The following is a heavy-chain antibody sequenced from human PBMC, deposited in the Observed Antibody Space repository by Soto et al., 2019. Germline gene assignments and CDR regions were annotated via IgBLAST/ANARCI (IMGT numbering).Heavy chain of an antibody. D-gene: IGHD2-2*01. J-gene: IGHJ6*03. Sequence: GGSLRLSCAASGFTFSSYAMHRVRQAPGKGLEWVAVISYDGSNKYYADSVKGRFTISRDNSKNTLYLQMNSLRAEDTAVYYCARDAIYCSSTSCYYYYYMDVWGKGTTVTVSS. CDR2: ISYDGSNK. CDR1: GFTFSSYA. V-gene: IGHV3-30*04. CDR3: ARDAIYCSSTSCYYYYYMDV.